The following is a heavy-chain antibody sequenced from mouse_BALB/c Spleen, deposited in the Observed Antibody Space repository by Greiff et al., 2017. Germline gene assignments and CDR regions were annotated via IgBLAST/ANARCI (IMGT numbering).Heavy chain of an antibody. J-gene: IGHJ3*01. CDR2: IDPANGNT. V-gene: IGHV14-3*02. CDR3: ASIYYGNYVPFAY. Sequence: EVQLVESGAELVKPGASVKLSCTASGFNIKDTYMHWVKQMPEQGLEWIGRIDPANGNTKYDPKFQGKATITADTSSNTAYLQLSSLTSEDTAVYYCASIYYGNYVPFAYWGQGTLVTVSA. D-gene: IGHD2-1*01. CDR1: GFNIKDTY.